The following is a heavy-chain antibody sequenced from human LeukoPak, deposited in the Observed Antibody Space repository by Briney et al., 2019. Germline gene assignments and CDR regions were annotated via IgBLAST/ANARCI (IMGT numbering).Heavy chain of an antibody. CDR3: AKDLLAAGPYYFDY. CDR2: ISSSRTT. J-gene: IGHJ4*02. D-gene: IGHD6-13*01. CDR1: GFPFSSYS. Sequence: GGSLRLSCAASGFPFSSYSMNWVRQAPGEGLEWVSYISSSRTTSYADSVKGRFTISRDNSKNTLYLQMNSLRAEDTAVYYCAKDLLAAGPYYFDYWGQGTLVTVSS. V-gene: IGHV3-48*01.